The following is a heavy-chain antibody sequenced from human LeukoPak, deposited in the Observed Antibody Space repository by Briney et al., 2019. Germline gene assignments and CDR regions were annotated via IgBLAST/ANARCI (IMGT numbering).Heavy chain of an antibody. CDR1: GYTFTSYD. CDR3: ARDQIGIVVVTAISNWFDP. CDR2: MNPNSGNT. D-gene: IGHD2-21*02. Sequence: ASVKVSCKASGYTFTSYDINWVRQATGQGLEWMGWMNPNSGNTGYAQKFQGRVTMTRDTSISTAYMELSRLRSDDTAVYYCARDQIGIVVVTAISNWFDPWGQGTLVTVSS. J-gene: IGHJ5*02. V-gene: IGHV1-8*02.